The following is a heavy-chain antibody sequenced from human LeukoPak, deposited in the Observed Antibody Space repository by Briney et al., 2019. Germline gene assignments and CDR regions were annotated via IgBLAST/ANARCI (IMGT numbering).Heavy chain of an antibody. Sequence: GGSLRLSCAASGVTFSGDSTNCVRHAPGKGLEWGSSITSSSYIYNADSVKGLFTISRDNGKNSLYLQINSLRAADTAVYYSARDYDFWSGYRNWFDLWGQGTLVTVSS. D-gene: IGHD3-3*01. CDR1: GVTFSGDS. CDR2: ITSSSYI. V-gene: IGHV3-21*01. J-gene: IGHJ5*02. CDR3: ARDYDFWSGYRNWFDL.